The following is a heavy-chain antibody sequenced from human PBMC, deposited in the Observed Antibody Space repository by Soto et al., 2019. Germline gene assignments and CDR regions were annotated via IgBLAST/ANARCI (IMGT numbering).Heavy chain of an antibody. J-gene: IGHJ4*02. CDR1: GCSFTSYW. V-gene: IGHV5-51*01. D-gene: IGHD2-2*01. CDR2: IYPGDSDT. CDR3: ATLGPAANNPFDY. Sequence: PGESLKISCKGSGCSFTSYWIGWVRQMPGKGLEWMGIIYPGDSDTRYSPSFQGQVTISADKSISTAYLQWSSLKASDTAMYYCATLGPAANNPFDYWGQGTLVTVSS.